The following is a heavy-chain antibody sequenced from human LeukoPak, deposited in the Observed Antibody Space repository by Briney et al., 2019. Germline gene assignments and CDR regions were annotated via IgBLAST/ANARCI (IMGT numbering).Heavy chain of an antibody. V-gene: IGHV4-34*01. J-gene: IGHJ4*02. CDR2: INHSGSI. D-gene: IGHD3-10*01. CDR1: SGSFSGYS. Sequence: SETLSLTCAVYSGSFSGYSWSWIRQPPGKGLEWIGEINHSGSINYNPSVRSRVTISEDTSKNQFSLKLNSVTAADTAVYYCARELATSGPGPDWGQGTLVTVSS. CDR3: ARELATSGPGPD.